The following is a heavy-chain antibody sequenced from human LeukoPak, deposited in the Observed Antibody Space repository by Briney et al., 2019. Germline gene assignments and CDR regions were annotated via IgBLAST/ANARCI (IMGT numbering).Heavy chain of an antibody. V-gene: IGHV1-8*01. D-gene: IGHD3-22*01. CDR2: MNPNSGNT. J-gene: IGHJ4*02. CDR1: GYTFTSYD. Sequence: ASVKVSCKASGYTFTSYDINWVRQATGQGLEWMGWMNPNSGNTGYAQKFQGRVTITRDTSASTAYMELSSLRSEDTAVYYCARDLEKGYDYWGQGTLVTVSS. CDR3: ARDLEKGYDY.